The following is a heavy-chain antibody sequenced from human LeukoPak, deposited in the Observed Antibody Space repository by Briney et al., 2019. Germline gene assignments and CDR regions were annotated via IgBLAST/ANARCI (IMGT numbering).Heavy chain of an antibody. J-gene: IGHJ5*02. Sequence: SETLSLTCTVSGGSISSYYWSWIRQPPGKGLEWIGEINHSGSTNYNPSLKSRVTISVDTSKNQFSLKLSSVTAADTAVYYCASQADWFDPWGQGTLVTVSS. CDR1: GGSISSYY. V-gene: IGHV4-34*01. D-gene: IGHD6-13*01. CDR2: INHSGST. CDR3: ASQADWFDP.